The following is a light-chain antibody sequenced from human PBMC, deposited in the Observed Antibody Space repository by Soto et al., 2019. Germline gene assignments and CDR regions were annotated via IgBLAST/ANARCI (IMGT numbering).Light chain of an antibody. J-gene: IGKJ5*01. Sequence: EIVLTQSPGTLSLSPGERATLSCRASQSVTSTYLAWYQQKPGQAPRLLIYGASSRAIGIPDRFSGSVSGSDFILTINRLEPEDFAVYYCQQRSNSITFGQGTRLEIK. CDR2: GAS. CDR3: QQRSNSIT. CDR1: QSVTSTY. V-gene: IGKV3D-20*02.